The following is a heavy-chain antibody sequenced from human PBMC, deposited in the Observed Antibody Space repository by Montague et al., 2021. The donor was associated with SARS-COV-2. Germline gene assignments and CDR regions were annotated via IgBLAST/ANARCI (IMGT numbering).Heavy chain of an antibody. D-gene: IGHD1-26*01. CDR3: ARVKVGATIDY. CDR1: GFTFTDYT. V-gene: IGHV3-20*03. J-gene: IGHJ4*02. CDR2: INWNGGDT. Sequence: SLRLSLSASGFTFTDYTMNWVRQVPGKGLEWVSGINWNGGDTGYADSVKGRFTISRDNAKNSLYLQMNSLRDEDTAFYYCARVKVGATIDYWGQGTLVTVSS.